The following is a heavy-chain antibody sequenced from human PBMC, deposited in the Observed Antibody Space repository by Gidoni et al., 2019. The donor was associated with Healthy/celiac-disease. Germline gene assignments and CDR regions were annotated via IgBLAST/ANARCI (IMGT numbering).Heavy chain of an antibody. V-gene: IGHV4-34*01. CDR2: INHSGST. D-gene: IGHD1-7*01. CDR3: ARGQATGTTGGDFDY. J-gene: IGHJ4*02. Sequence: QVQLQQWGAGLLKPSETLSLTCAVYGGSFSGYDWSWIRQPPGKGLEWIGEINHSGSTNYNPSLKSRVTISVDTSKNQFSLKLSSVTAADTAVYYCARGQATGTTGGDFDYWGQGTLVTVSS. CDR1: GGSFSGYD.